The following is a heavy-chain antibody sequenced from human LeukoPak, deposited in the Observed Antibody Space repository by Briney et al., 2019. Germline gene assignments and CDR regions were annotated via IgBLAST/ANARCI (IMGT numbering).Heavy chain of an antibody. Sequence: GGSLRLSCAASGFTFSSYGMHWVRQAPGKGLEWVAVISYDGSNKYYADSVKGRFTISRDNSKNTLYLQMNSLRAEDTAVYYCAKDPQPAPMGAYFDFWGQGTLVTVSS. J-gene: IGHJ4*02. CDR2: ISYDGSNK. CDR1: GFTFSSYG. V-gene: IGHV3-30*18. CDR3: AKDPQPAPMGAYFDF. D-gene: IGHD2-2*01.